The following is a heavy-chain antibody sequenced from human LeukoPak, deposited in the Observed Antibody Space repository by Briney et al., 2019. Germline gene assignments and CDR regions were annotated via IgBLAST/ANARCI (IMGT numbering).Heavy chain of an antibody. CDR2: IIPIFGTA. V-gene: IGHV1-69*13. CDR1: GGTFSSYA. Sequence: SVKLSCKASGGTFSSYAISWVRQAPGQGLEWMGGIIPIFGTANYAQKFQGRVTITADESTSTAYMELSSLRSEDTAVSYCARGRFFEVVPAATYYYYYLDVWGKGPTVTVSS. J-gene: IGHJ6*03. CDR3: ARGRFFEVVPAATYYYYYLDV. D-gene: IGHD2-2*01.